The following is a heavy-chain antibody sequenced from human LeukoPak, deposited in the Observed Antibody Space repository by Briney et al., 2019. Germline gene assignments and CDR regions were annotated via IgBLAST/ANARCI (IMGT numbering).Heavy chain of an antibody. J-gene: IGHJ3*02. CDR2: IKQGGSEK. CDR3: ARERGYCSSTSCYPDAFDI. D-gene: IGHD2-2*01. CDR1: GFTFSSYW. Sequence: GGSLRLSCAASGFTFSSYWMSWVRQAPGKGLEWVANIKQGGSEKYYVDSVKGRFTISRDNAKNSLYLQMNSLRAEDTAVYYCARERGYCSSTSCYPDAFDIWGQGTMVTVSS. V-gene: IGHV3-7*01.